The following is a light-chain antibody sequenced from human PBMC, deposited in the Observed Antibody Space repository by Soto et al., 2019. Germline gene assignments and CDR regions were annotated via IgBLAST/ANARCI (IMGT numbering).Light chain of an antibody. CDR2: SAS. CDR3: QQASSFPRT. V-gene: IGKV1-12*01. J-gene: IGKJ4*01. CDR1: QGISSW. Sequence: DIQMPQSPSSVSASVGDRVTITCRASQGISSWLARYQQKPGRAPKLLIYSASSLQSGAPSRFTGSGSGTDFTLTITGLQPDDVATYYCQQASSFPRTFGGGAKVEVQ.